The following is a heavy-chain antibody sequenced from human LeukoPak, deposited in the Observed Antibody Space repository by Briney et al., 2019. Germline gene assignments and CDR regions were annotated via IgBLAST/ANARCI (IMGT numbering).Heavy chain of an antibody. Sequence: GGSLKISCKTSGYSFTSYWITWVRQMPGKGLEWMGIIYPGDSDTTYSPSFQGQVTISADKSINTAYLQWSSLKASDTAMYYCARRDYGGKHFDYWGQGTLVTVSS. V-gene: IGHV5-51*01. CDR2: IYPGDSDT. CDR3: ARRDYGGKHFDY. J-gene: IGHJ4*02. CDR1: GYSFTSYW. D-gene: IGHD4-23*01.